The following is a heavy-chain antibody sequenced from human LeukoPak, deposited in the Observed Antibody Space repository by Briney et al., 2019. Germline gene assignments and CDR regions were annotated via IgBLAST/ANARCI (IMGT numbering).Heavy chain of an antibody. D-gene: IGHD3-10*01. CDR3: ARDLGGHHYGPLDP. CDR1: GFTVSSHY. Sequence: GRSLRLSCAASGFTVSSHYMSWVRQAPGKGREWVSVIYTVGSTYYADSVKGRFTISRDNSKNTLYLQMNSLRAEDTAVYYCARDLGGHHYGPLDPGGQGTLVTVSS. CDR2: IYTVGST. V-gene: IGHV3-53*01. J-gene: IGHJ5*02.